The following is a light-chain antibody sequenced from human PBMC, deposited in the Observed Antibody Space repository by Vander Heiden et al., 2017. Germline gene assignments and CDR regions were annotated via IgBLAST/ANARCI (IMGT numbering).Light chain of an antibody. CDR3: QHYGSSPLFT. CDR2: GAS. CDR1: QSVSSSY. V-gene: IGKV3-20*01. J-gene: IGKJ3*01. Sequence: EIVLTQSPGTLSLSPGDTATLSCRASQSVSSSYLTWYQQKPGQAPRLLIYGASSRATAIPDRFSGSGCGTDFTLTISRLEHEDFAVYYCQHYGSSPLFTFGPGTKVDIK.